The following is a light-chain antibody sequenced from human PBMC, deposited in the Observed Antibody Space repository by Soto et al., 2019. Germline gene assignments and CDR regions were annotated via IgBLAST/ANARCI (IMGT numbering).Light chain of an antibody. Sequence: QSVLTQSPSASGTPGQRATISCSGSSSNIGINYVYWYQQLPGTAPKLLIYRSNQRPSGVPDRFSGSKSGTSASLAISGLRFEDEAHSHCAAWDESLRGYVFGTGTKVTV. CDR2: RSN. J-gene: IGLJ1*01. V-gene: IGLV1-47*01. CDR3: AAWDESLRGYV. CDR1: SSNIGINY.